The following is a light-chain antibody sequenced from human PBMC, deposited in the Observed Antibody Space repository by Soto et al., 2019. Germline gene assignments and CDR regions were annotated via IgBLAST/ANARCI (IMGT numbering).Light chain of an antibody. Sequence: DIQMTQSPSSLSASVGDRVTITCRACQGINNYLAWDQQQPGKVPSPLLYEASSMQSGVPVRFSGSGSGTEFTVTISTVQPENGASYFCREHCRAPFGGGTKVDIK. CDR3: REHCRAP. V-gene: IGKV1-27*01. CDR2: EAS. CDR1: QGINNY. J-gene: IGKJ4*01.